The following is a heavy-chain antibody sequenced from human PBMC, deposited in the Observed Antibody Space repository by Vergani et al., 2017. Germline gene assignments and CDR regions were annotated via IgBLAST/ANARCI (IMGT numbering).Heavy chain of an antibody. CDR1: GFTFSSYG. CDR2: IWYDGSNK. Sequence: QVQLVESGGGVVQPGRSLRLSCAASGFTFSSYGMHWVRQAPGKGLEWVAVIWYDGSNKYYADSVKGRFTISRDNSKNTLYLQMNSLRAEDTAVYYCARDLDGYSSSSFWFDPWGQGTLVTVSS. D-gene: IGHD6-6*01. V-gene: IGHV3-33*01. CDR3: ARDLDGYSSSSFWFDP. J-gene: IGHJ5*02.